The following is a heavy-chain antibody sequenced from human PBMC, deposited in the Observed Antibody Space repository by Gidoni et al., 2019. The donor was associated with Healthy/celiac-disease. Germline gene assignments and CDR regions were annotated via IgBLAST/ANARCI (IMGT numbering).Heavy chain of an antibody. V-gene: IGHV3-49*05. D-gene: IGHD3-22*01. CDR1: GLTFGDYA. Sequence: EVQLVESGGGLVTTGRSLGLSCTASGLTFGDYAMIWFRQAPGKGLEWVGFSRSKAYGGTTEYAASVKGRFTISRDDSKSIAYLQMNSLKTEDTAVYYCTRDPAVVSGYYYYYGMDVWGQGTTVTVSS. CDR3: TRDPAVVSGYYYYYGMDV. J-gene: IGHJ6*02. CDR2: SRSKAYGGTT.